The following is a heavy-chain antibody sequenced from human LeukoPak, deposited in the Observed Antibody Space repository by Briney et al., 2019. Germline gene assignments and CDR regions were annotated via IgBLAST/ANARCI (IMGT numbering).Heavy chain of an antibody. CDR3: AKDGGIAVAGLPYYFDY. D-gene: IGHD6-19*01. CDR2: ISGSGGST. V-gene: IGHV3-23*01. CDR1: GFTFSSYA. Sequence: GGSLRLSCAASGFTFSSYAMSGVRQAPGKGLEWVSAISGSGGSTYYADSVKGRFTISRDNSKNTLYLQMNSLRAEDTAVYYCAKDGGIAVAGLPYYFDYWGQGTLVTVSS. J-gene: IGHJ4*02.